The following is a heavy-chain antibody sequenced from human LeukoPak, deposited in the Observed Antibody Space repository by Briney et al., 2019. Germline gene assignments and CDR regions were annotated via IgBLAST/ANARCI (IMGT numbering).Heavy chain of an antibody. CDR3: ARENNFGSGMDV. Sequence: GGSLRLSCAASGFTVSSNSMNWVRRAPGKGLRWVSVIYSGGNTYYADSVKGRFTISRDNSKNTLYLQMNSLRAEDTAVYYCARENNFGSGMDVWGQGTTVTVSS. J-gene: IGHJ6*02. CDR1: GFTVSSNS. CDR2: IYSGGNT. V-gene: IGHV3-53*01. D-gene: IGHD3-10*01.